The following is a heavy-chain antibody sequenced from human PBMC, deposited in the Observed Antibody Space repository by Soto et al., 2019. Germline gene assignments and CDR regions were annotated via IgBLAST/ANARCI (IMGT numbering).Heavy chain of an antibody. D-gene: IGHD2-8*01. V-gene: IGHV1-46*01. CDR1: GYTSTSYY. CDR3: ARPPYPGCINAVCYPLDY. Sequence: QAQLVQSGAEVKKPGASVKISCKASGYTSTSYYMHWVRQAPGQGLEWMGIINPSGGSTNYAQKLQGRVAMTSDTSRSTVYMELNSLRSEDTAVYYCARPPYPGCINAVCYPLDYWGQGTLVTVSS. CDR2: INPSGGST. J-gene: IGHJ4*02.